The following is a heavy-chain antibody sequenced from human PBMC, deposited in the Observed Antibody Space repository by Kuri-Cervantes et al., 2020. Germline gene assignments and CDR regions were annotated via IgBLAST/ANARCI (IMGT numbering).Heavy chain of an antibody. CDR3: AKDIVVVMVDTPFAFDI. J-gene: IGHJ3*02. V-gene: IGHV1-8*02. Sequence: ASVKVSCKASGYTFTSYDINWVRQATGQGLEWMGWMNPNSGNTGYAQKFQGRVTMTTDTSTNTAYMELRSLRSDDTAMYFCAKDIVVVMVDTPFAFDIWGQGTMVTVSS. CDR2: MNPNSGNT. CDR1: GYTFTSYD. D-gene: IGHD2-2*01.